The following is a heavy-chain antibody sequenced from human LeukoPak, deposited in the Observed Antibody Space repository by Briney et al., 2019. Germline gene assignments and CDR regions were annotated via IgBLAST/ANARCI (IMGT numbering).Heavy chain of an antibody. Sequence: SETLSLTCTVSGGSISSYYWSWIRQPPGKGLEWIGYIYYSERTNYNPSLKSRVTISVDTSKNQFSLKLSSVTAADTAVYYCARFLKSSVGWDLYYFDYWGQGTLVTVSS. D-gene: IGHD6-19*01. CDR3: ARFLKSSVGWDLYYFDY. J-gene: IGHJ4*02. CDR2: IYYSERT. V-gene: IGHV4-59*01. CDR1: GGSISSYY.